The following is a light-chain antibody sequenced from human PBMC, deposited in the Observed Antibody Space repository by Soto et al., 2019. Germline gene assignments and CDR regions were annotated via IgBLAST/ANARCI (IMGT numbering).Light chain of an antibody. CDR1: QSVSSN. Sequence: EIVLTQSPGSVSLSPGERGTLSCMASQSVSSNLAWYQQKPGQAPRLLIYGASTRATGIPARFSGSGSGTEFTLTISSLQSEDFAVYYCQQYNNWPPTFGQGTKVDIK. CDR2: GAS. V-gene: IGKV3-15*01. J-gene: IGKJ1*01. CDR3: QQYNNWPPT.